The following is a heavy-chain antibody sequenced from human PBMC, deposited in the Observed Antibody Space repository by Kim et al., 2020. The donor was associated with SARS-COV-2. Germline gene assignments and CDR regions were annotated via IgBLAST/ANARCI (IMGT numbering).Heavy chain of an antibody. CDR1: GFSLSTSGMC. CDR2: IDWDDDK. V-gene: IGHV2-70*01. Sequence: SGPTLVNPTQTLTLTCTFSGFSLSTSGMCVSWIRQPPGKALEWLALIDWDDDKYYSTSLKTRLTISKDTSKNQVVLTMTNMDPVDTATYYCARTRYLAAAGTGSGYGMDVWGQGTTVTVSS. J-gene: IGHJ6*02. CDR3: ARTRYLAAAGTGSGYGMDV. D-gene: IGHD6-13*01.